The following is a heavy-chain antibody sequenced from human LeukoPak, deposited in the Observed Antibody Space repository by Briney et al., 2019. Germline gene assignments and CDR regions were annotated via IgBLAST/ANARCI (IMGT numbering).Heavy chain of an antibody. CDR3: ARGHYDFWSGYSLGYYYMDV. J-gene: IGHJ6*03. CDR2: INPSGGST. V-gene: IGHV1-46*01. D-gene: IGHD3-3*01. CDR1: GYTFTSYY. Sequence: GASVKVSCKASGYTFTSYYMHWVRQAPGQGLEWMGIINPSGGSTSYAQKFQGRVTMTRDTSTSTVYMELSSLRSEDTAVYYCARGHYDFWSGYSLGYYYMDVWGKGTTVTVSS.